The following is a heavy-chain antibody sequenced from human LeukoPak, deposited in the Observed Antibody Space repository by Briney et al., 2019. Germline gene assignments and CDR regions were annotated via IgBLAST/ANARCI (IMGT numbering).Heavy chain of an antibody. J-gene: IGHJ5*02. D-gene: IGHD2-2*01. CDR1: GGSYSGYY. CDR3: ARGPKVPAAIFYFGFDP. Sequence: ETLPLTCAVYGGSYSGYYWSWIRQPPGKGLEWIGEINHSGSTHNSPSLKSRVTISVDTSKNQFSLKLSSVTAADTAVYYCARGPKVPAAIFYFGFDPWGQGTLVTVSS. V-gene: IGHV4-34*01. CDR2: INHSGST.